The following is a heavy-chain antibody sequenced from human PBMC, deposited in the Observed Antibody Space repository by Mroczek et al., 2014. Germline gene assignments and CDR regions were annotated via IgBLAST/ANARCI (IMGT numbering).Heavy chain of an antibody. CDR1: GFTFSSYA. D-gene: IGHD3-10*01. CDR2: ISGSGGST. Sequence: VQLVQSGGGLVQPGGSLRLSCAASGFTFSSYAMSWVRQAPGKGLEWVSAISGSGGSTYYADSVKGRFTISRDNSKNTLYLQMNSLRAEDTAVYYCAKSPYGSGEKQGGAFDIWGQGTMVTVSS. CDR3: AKSPYGSGEKQGGAFDI. J-gene: IGHJ3*02. V-gene: IGHV3-23*04.